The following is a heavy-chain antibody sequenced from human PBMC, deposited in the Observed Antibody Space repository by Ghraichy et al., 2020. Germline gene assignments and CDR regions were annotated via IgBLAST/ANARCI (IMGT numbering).Heavy chain of an antibody. CDR3: ARGLPRPDSVEMATISGPYFDY. CDR2: INHSGST. Sequence: SETLSLTCAVYGGSFSGYYWSWIRQPPGKGLEWIGEINHSGSTNYNPSLKSRVTISVDTSKNQFSLKLSSVTAADTAVYYCARGLPRPDSVEMATISGPYFDYWGQGTLVTVSS. V-gene: IGHV4-34*01. CDR1: GGSFSGYY. J-gene: IGHJ4*02. D-gene: IGHD5-24*01.